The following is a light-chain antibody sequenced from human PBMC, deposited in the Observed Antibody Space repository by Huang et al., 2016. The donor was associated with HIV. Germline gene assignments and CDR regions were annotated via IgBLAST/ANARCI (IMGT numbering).Light chain of an antibody. J-gene: IGKJ3*01. CDR3: QQFSDFF. CDR1: QDINNN. CDR2: ATS. Sequence: IQLTQFPSSLSASVGDRVSITCRASQDINNNLAWYQQKPGNAPKLLIYATSTLQNGVPSRFSGRGSVTVFILTINNLQPEDFATYYCQQFSDFFFGPGTRVDVK. V-gene: IGKV1-9*01.